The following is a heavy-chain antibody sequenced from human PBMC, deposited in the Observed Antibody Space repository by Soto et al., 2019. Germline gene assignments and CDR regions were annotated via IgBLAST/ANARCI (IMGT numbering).Heavy chain of an antibody. J-gene: IGHJ6*02. D-gene: IGHD3-22*01. CDR2: ISPYDDNT. CDR1: GYTFTSYG. V-gene: IGHV1-18*01. CDR3: ARGGYYDSRGSRNYHYYGMDA. Sequence: QVQLVQSGTEVKKPGASVKVSCKASGYTFTSYGISWVRQALGQGLEWMGWISPYDDNTNYAQNLQGRVTMTTDTFTRTAYMELRSLRSDDTAVYYCARGGYYDSRGSRNYHYYGMDAWGQGTTVTVS.